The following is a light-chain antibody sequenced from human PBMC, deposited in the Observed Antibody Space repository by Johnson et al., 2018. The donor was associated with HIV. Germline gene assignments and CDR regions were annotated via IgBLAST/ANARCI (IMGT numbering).Light chain of an antibody. J-gene: IGLJ1*01. Sequence: QSVLTQPPSVSAAPGQKVTISCSGSNSNIGYNCVSWYQQLPGTAPKLLIYENNKRPSGIPDRFSGSKSGTSVTLDITGLQTGDEADYYCGTWDSSLSVYVFGTGTKVTVL. CDR2: ENN. CDR1: NSNIGYNC. CDR3: GTWDSSLSVYV. V-gene: IGLV1-51*02.